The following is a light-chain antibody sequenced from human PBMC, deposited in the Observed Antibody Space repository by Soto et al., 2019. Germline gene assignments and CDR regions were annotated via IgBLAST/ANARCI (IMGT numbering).Light chain of an antibody. Sequence: SYELTQPPSVSVAPGPTARITCGGNNIGSKSVHWYQQKPGQAHVLVVYDDSDRPSGIPERFSGSNSGNTATLTISRVEAGDEGDYYCQVWDSSSDHVVFGGGTKVTVL. V-gene: IGLV3-21*02. CDR1: NIGSKS. J-gene: IGLJ2*01. CDR3: QVWDSSSDHVV. CDR2: DDS.